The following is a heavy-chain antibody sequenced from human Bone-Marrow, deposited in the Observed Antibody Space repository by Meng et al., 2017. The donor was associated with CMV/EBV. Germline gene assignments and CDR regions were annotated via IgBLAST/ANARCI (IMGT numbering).Heavy chain of an antibody. Sequence: GSGGSISSGGYYWRWIRQHPGKGLEWIGYIYYSGSTYYNPSLKSRVTISVDTSKNQLSLKLSFVTAADTAVYYCARLVSTFGYYFDYWGQGTLVTVSS. D-gene: IGHD3-10*01. V-gene: IGHV4-31*02. CDR1: GGSISSGGYY. J-gene: IGHJ4*02. CDR2: IYYSGST. CDR3: ARLVSTFGYYFDY.